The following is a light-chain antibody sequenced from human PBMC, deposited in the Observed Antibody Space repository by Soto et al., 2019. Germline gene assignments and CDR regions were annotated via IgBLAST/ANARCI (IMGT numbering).Light chain of an antibody. CDR1: QGISSY. J-gene: IGKJ4*01. Sequence: DTQLTQSPPFLSASVGDRVTITCRASQGISSYLAWYQQKPGKAPKLLIYAASTLQSGVPSRFSGSGSGTEFTLTISSLQPEDFATYYCQQLNSYPFTFGGGTKVDIK. CDR2: AAS. CDR3: QQLNSYPFT. V-gene: IGKV1-9*01.